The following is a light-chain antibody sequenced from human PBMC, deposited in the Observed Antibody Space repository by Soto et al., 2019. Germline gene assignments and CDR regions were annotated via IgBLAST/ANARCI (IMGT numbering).Light chain of an antibody. J-gene: IGKJ4*01. Sequence: DIQMTQSPSTLSAPVGDRVTITCRASQNINRWLAWYQQRPGKAPNLLIHKASTLEAGVPSRFSGSASGTEFTLTISSLQPDDFAAYFCLQYNVYPLTFGGGTKVDIK. CDR2: KAS. CDR1: QNINRW. V-gene: IGKV1-5*03. CDR3: LQYNVYPLT.